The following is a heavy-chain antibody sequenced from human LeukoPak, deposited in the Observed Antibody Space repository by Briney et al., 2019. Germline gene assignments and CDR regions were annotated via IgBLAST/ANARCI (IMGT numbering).Heavy chain of an antibody. CDR1: GFTFSSYG. D-gene: IGHD3-9*01. CDR3: ARHGYFDWLFHFDY. V-gene: IGHV4-34*01. Sequence: GTLRLSCAASGFTFSSYGMSWLRQPPGKGLEWIGEINHSGSTNYNPSLKSRVTISVDTSKNQFSLKLSSVTAADTAVYYCARHGYFDWLFHFDYWGQGTLVTVSA. CDR2: INHSGST. J-gene: IGHJ4*02.